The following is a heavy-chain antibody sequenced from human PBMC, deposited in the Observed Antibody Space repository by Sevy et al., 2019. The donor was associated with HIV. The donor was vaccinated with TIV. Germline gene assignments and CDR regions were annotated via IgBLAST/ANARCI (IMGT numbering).Heavy chain of an antibody. Sequence: GGSLRLSCAASGFIFSSYGMNWVRQAPGKGLEWISYISSSSSTIYYADSVKGRFTISRDNARNSLYLQMNSLRAEDTAIYYCARDLPPSATTVAHFDCWGQGTLVTVSS. CDR3: ARDLPPSATTVAHFDC. V-gene: IGHV3-48*01. D-gene: IGHD4-17*01. CDR2: ISSSSSTI. CDR1: GFIFSSYG. J-gene: IGHJ4*02.